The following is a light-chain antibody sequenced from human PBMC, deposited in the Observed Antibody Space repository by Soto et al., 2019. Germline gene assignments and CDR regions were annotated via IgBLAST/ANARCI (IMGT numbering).Light chain of an antibody. CDR2: LEGSGSY. J-gene: IGLJ2*01. V-gene: IGLV4-60*02. CDR3: ETSDSNTHTV. Sequence: QSVLTQSSSASASLGSSVKLTCTLSSGHSSYIIAWHQQQPGKAPRYLMKLEGSGSYNKGSGVPDRFSGSSSGADRYLTISNLQFEDEADYYCETSDSNTHTVFGGGTKLTVL. CDR1: SGHSSYI.